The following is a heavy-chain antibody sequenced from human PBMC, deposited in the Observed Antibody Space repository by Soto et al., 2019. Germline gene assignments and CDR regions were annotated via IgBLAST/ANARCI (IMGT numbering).Heavy chain of an antibody. CDR2: IYYSGST. Sequence: WETLSLTCTVSGGSISSYYWSWIRQPPGKGLEWIGYIYYSGSTNYNPSLKSRVTISVDTSKNQFSLKLSSVTAADTAVYYCARWGHYPDYWGQGTLVTVSS. CDR3: ARWGHYPDY. D-gene: IGHD3-16*01. J-gene: IGHJ4*02. V-gene: IGHV4-59*01. CDR1: GGSISSYY.